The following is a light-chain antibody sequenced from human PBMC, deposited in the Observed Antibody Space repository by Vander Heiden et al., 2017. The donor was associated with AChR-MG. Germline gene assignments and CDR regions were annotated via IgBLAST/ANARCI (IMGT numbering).Light chain of an antibody. J-gene: IGKJ2*01. Sequence: DTQMTQSPSSLSASVGDRVTITCRASQGIRSDLGWYQQKPGQAPKRLNYYSSNLQSGVPSRFSGSGFGTEFTLTISSLQPEDFATYYCLQHNTHPNTFGQGTKLEIK. V-gene: IGKV1-17*01. CDR3: LQHNTHPNT. CDR2: YSS. CDR1: QGIRSD.